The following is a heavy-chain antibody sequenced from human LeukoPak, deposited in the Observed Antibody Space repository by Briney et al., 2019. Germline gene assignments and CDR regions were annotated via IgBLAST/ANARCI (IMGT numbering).Heavy chain of an antibody. CDR1: GFTFSSYG. D-gene: IGHD3-3*01. V-gene: IGHV3-33*06. CDR3: AKEARYYDFWSGYYPGPFDY. J-gene: IGHJ4*02. CDR2: IWYDGSNK. Sequence: GRSLRLSCAASGFTFSSYGMHWVRQAPGKGLEWVAVIWYDGSNKYYADSAKGRFTISRDNSKNTLYLQMNSLRAEDTAVYYCAKEARYYDFWSGYYPGPFDYWGQGTLVTVSS.